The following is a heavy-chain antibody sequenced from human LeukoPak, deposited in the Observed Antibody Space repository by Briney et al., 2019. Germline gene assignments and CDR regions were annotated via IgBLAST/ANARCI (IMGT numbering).Heavy chain of an antibody. J-gene: IGHJ5*02. V-gene: IGHV3-21*01. D-gene: IGHD2-15*01. Sequence: PGESLRLSCAASGFTFSSYMMTWVRQAPGKGLEWVSSISSSSSYIYYADSVKGRFTISRDNAKNSLYLQMNSLRAEDTAVYYCARDDREIVVVVAATPDWFDPWGQGTLVTVSS. CDR2: ISSSSSYI. CDR1: GFTFSSYM. CDR3: ARDDREIVVVVAATPDWFDP.